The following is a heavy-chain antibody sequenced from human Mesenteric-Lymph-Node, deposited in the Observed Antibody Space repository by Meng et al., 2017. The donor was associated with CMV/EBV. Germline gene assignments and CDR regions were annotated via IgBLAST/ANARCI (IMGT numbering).Heavy chain of an antibody. D-gene: IGHD3-3*02. V-gene: IGHV3-30*14. CDR2: MSYDGSNK. J-gene: IGHJ3*02. Sequence: GGSLRLSCAASGFTFSRYALHWVRQAPGEGLEWVAVMSYDGSNKYYADSVKGRFTISRDNSKNTLYLQMNSLRAEDTAVYYCARSIYAAQGAFDIWGQGTMVTVSS. CDR3: ARSIYAAQGAFDI. CDR1: GFTFSRYA.